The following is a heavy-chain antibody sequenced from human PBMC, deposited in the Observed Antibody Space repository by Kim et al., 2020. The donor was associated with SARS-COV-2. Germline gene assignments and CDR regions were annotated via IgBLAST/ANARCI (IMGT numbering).Heavy chain of an antibody. D-gene: IGHD3-22*01. CDR1: GGPISSFY. CDR3: ARAGYYYDSSGYKWFDP. Sequence: SETLSLTCTVSGGPISSFYWSWIRQPPGKGLEWVGYIHYSGSTNYNPSLKSRVTISVDTSKNQFSLKLTSVTAADTAVYYCARAGYYYDSSGYKWFDPLSQRTLVTVSS. CDR2: IHYSGST. V-gene: IGHV4-59*01. J-gene: IGHJ5*02.